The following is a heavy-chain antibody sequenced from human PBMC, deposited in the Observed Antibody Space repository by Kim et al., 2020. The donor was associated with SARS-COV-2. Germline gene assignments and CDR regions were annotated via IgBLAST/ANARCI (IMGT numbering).Heavy chain of an antibody. Sequence: ASVKVSCKASGYTFTSYAMHWVRQAPGQRLEWMGWINAGNGNTKYSQKFQGRVTITRDTSASTAYMELSSLSSEDTAVYYCARDLITMVRGVMGAYDYWGQGTLVTVSS. V-gene: IGHV1-3*01. CDR1: GYTFTSYA. CDR2: INAGNGNT. D-gene: IGHD3-10*01. CDR3: ARDLITMVRGVMGAYDY. J-gene: IGHJ4*02.